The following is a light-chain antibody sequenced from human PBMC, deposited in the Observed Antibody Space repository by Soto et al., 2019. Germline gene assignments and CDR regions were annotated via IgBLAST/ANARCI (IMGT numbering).Light chain of an antibody. V-gene: IGLV2-23*02. CDR2: EVT. Sequence: QSVLTQPASVSVSPGQSITISCTGSSSDVGTYNLVSWYQQHPGEAPKLMIYEVTKRPSGVSNRFSGSKSGNTASLTISGRQAEDEADYYCCSSAGSSYVFGTGTEVTVL. CDR1: SSDVGTYNL. J-gene: IGLJ1*01. CDR3: CSSAGSSYV.